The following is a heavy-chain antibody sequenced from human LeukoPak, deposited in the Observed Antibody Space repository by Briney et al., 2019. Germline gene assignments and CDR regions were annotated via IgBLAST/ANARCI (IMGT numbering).Heavy chain of an antibody. V-gene: IGHV3-74*01. CDR1: GFTFSSSW. D-gene: IGHD3-10*01. Sequence: GGSLRLSCAASGFTFSSSWMDWVRQVPGKGLVWVSRINSDESSTNYADSVKARFTISRDNPKNTLYLQMNSLRAEDTAVYYCARDKSGTFDYWGQGTLVTVSS. J-gene: IGHJ4*02. CDR2: INSDESST. CDR3: ARDKSGTFDY.